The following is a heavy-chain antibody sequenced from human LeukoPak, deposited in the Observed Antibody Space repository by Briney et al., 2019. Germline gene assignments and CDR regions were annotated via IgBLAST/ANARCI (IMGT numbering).Heavy chain of an antibody. CDR1: GYTFTSYY. Sequence: ASVKVSCKASGYTFTSYYMHWVRQAPGQGLEWMGIINPSGGSTSYAQKFQGRVTMTRDMSTSTDYMELSSLRSEDTAVYYCARDNSVEDTAWWFDPWGRGTLVTVSS. CDR3: ARDNSVEDTAWWFDP. CDR2: INPSGGST. V-gene: IGHV1-46*01. J-gene: IGHJ5*02. D-gene: IGHD4-23*01.